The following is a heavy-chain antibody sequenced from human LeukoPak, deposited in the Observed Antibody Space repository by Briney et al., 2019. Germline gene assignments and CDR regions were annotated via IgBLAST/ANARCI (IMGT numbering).Heavy chain of an antibody. Sequence: QSGGSLRLSCAASGFTFSSFGMHWVRQAPGKGLEWVAFIRYDGTKQYYDDSVKGRFTISRDNSKNTLYLQMNSLRAEDTALYYCAKATMDTTYFDSWGQGTLVTVSS. D-gene: IGHD4/OR15-4a*01. CDR3: AKATMDTTYFDS. J-gene: IGHJ4*02. CDR2: IRYDGTKQ. V-gene: IGHV3-30*02. CDR1: GFTFSSFG.